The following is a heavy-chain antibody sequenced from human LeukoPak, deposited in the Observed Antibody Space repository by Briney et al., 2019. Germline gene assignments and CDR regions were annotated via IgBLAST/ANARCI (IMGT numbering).Heavy chain of an antibody. D-gene: IGHD5-24*01. CDR3: AKRPLWMATIYFDY. Sequence: GGSPRLSCAASGFTFSSYAMSWVRQAPGKGLEWVSAISGSGGSTYYADSVKGRFTISRDDSKNTLYLQMNSLRAEDTAVYYCAKRPLWMATIYFDYWGQGTLVTVSS. CDR1: GFTFSSYA. CDR2: ISGSGGST. V-gene: IGHV3-23*01. J-gene: IGHJ4*02.